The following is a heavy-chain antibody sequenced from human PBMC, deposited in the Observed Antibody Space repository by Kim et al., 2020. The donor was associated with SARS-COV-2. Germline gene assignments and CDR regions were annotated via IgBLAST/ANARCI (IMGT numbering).Heavy chain of an antibody. CDR3: AKGDDYDSSGYLDY. V-gene: IGHV3-30*18. Sequence: GGSLRLSCAASGFTFSSYGMHWVRQAPGKGLEWVAVISYDGSNKYYADSVKGRFTISRDNSKNTLYLQMNSLRAEDTAVYYCAKGDDYDSSGYLDYWGQG. J-gene: IGHJ4*02. CDR1: GFTFSSYG. D-gene: IGHD3-22*01. CDR2: ISYDGSNK.